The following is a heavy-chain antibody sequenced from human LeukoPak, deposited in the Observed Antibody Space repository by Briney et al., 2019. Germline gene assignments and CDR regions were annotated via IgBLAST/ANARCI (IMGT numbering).Heavy chain of an antibody. D-gene: IGHD6-13*01. J-gene: IGHJ4*02. Sequence: NSSETLSLTCTVSGGSISSSSYYWGWIRQPPGKGLKWIGSIYYSGSTYYNPSLKSRVTISVDTSKNQFSLKLSSVTAADTAVYYCARQAQNTYSSSSYLDYWGQGTLVTVSS. V-gene: IGHV4-39*01. CDR1: GGSISSSSYY. CDR2: IYYSGST. CDR3: ARQAQNTYSSSSYLDY.